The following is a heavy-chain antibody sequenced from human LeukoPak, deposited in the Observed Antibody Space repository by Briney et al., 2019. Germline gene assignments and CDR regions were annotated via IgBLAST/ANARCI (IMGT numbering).Heavy chain of an antibody. CDR2: IYPGDSDT. J-gene: IGHJ3*02. Sequence: GESLKISCKGSGYSFTSYWIGWVRQMPGKGLEWMGIIYPGDSDTRYSPSFQGQVTISADKSISTAYLQWSSLKASDTAMYYCARPVEYYGSGRTDAFDIWGQGTMVTVSS. CDR3: ARPVEYYGSGRTDAFDI. D-gene: IGHD3-10*01. CDR1: GYSFTSYW. V-gene: IGHV5-51*01.